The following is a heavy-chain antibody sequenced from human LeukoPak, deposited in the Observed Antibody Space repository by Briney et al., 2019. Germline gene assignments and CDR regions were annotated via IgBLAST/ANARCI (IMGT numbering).Heavy chain of an antibody. CDR3: ARIHRYCSGGACYVLDN. CDR2: VYYSGST. J-gene: IGHJ4*02. D-gene: IGHD2-15*01. CDR1: GDSVSGYY. V-gene: IGHV4-59*02. Sequence: SETLSLTCVVSGDSVSGYYWGWIRQPPGRVLEMIEYVYYSGSTNYNPSFKSRITISVGTSRNQFSLQLSSVTAADTAVYYCARIHRYCSGGACYVLDNWGQGTLVAVSS.